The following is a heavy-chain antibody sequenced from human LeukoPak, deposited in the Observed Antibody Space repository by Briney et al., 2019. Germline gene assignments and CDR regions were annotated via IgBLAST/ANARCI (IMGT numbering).Heavy chain of an antibody. V-gene: IGHV1-2*02. J-gene: IGHJ4*02. D-gene: IGHD2-15*01. CDR3: PKEARVGYCSGGSCYLAY. CDR2: INPNSGGT. Sequence: ASVTVSCKACGYTFTGYYMQWVRQAPGQGLAWMGWINPNSGGTNYEQKFQGRVTLISGTAISTAYTEPGSLNSDDPAVFYLPKEARVGYCSGGSCYLAYWGQGNLGTVSS. CDR1: GYTFTGYY.